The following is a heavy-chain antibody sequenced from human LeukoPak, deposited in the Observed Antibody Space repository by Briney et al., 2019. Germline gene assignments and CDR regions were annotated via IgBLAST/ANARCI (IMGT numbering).Heavy chain of an antibody. CDR2: ISSSGSTI. Sequence: PGGSLRLSCAASGFTFSSYEMNWVRQAPGKGLEWVSYISSSGSTIFYADSVKGRFTISRDNSKNTLYLQMNSLRAEDTAVYYCAKISSSWYSYYMDVWGKGTTVTVSS. CDR3: AKISSSWYSYYMDV. CDR1: GFTFSSYE. J-gene: IGHJ6*03. D-gene: IGHD6-13*01. V-gene: IGHV3-48*03.